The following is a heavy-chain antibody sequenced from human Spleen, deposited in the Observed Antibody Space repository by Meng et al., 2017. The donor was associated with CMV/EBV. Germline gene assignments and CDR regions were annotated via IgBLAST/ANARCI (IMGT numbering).Heavy chain of an antibody. CDR3: AKQAAGWLTPYYFDY. J-gene: IGHJ4*02. V-gene: IGHV3-15*01. D-gene: IGHD6-25*01. CDR2: RKRKNEGGKT. Sequence: FRFRNRWMRGIGQETGKGLGWVGGRKRKNEGGKTNCAAPVKDRITITRDDSKNTLYLQMNSLKTEDTAVYYCAKQAAGWLTPYYFDYWGQGALVTVSS. CDR1: FRFRNRW.